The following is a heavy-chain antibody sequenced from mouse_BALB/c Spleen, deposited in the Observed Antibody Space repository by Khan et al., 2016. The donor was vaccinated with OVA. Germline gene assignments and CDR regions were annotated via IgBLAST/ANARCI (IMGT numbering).Heavy chain of an antibody. CDR1: GFTFNTNA. Sequence: EVQLVETGGGLVQPKGSLKLSCAASGFTFNTNAMNWVRQAPGKGLEWVARIRSKSNNYATYYADSVKDRFTISRDDSQSMLYLQMNNLKTEDTAMYYCVGAWFAYWGQGTLVTVSA. CDR3: VGAWFAY. V-gene: IGHV10S3*01. J-gene: IGHJ3*01. CDR2: IRSKSNNYAT.